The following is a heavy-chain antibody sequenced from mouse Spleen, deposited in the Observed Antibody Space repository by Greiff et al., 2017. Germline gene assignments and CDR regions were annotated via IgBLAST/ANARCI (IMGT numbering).Heavy chain of an antibody. Sequence: EVQRVESGAELVKPGASVKLSCTASGFTIKDTYMHWVKQRPEQGLEWIGRIDPANGNTKYDPKFQGKATMTADTSSNTAYLQLSSLTSEDTAVYYCAREYGGHEGFDYWGQGTTLTVSS. CDR2: IDPANGNT. J-gene: IGHJ2*01. V-gene: IGHV14-3*02. CDR1: GFTIKDTY. D-gene: IGHD5-2*01. CDR3: AREYGGHEGFDY.